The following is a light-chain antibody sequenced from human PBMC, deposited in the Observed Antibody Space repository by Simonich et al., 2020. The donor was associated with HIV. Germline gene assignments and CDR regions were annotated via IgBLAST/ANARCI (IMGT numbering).Light chain of an antibody. CDR2: GAS. J-gene: IGKJ1*01. CDR1: QSVSSY. CDR3: QQYNNWPPWT. Sequence: EIVLTQSPATLSLSPGERATLSCRASQSVSSYLAWYQQKPGQAPRLLIYGASTRATGIPAMFSGSGSGTEFTLTISSLQSEDFAVYYCQQYNNWPPWTFGQGTKVEIK. V-gene: IGKV3-15*01.